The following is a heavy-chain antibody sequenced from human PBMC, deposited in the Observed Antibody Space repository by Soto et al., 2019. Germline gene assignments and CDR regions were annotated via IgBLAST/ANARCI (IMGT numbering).Heavy chain of an antibody. Sequence: QVQLQESGPGLVKPSETLSLTCSVSGGSITSHYCSWFRQPPGKGLEWIGYIHHSGSTSYNPSLKSRVIMSVDTSKNQFSLKVSSVTAADTALYYCARQGFGQLHGLVDVWGPGTTVTVSS. CDR2: IHHSGST. CDR3: ARQGFGQLHGLVDV. CDR1: GGSITSHY. D-gene: IGHD3-10*01. V-gene: IGHV4-59*08. J-gene: IGHJ6*02.